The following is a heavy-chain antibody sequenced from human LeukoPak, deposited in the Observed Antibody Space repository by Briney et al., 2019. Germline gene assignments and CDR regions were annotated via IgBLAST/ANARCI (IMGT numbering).Heavy chain of an antibody. CDR2: IYHSGST. V-gene: IGHV4-30-2*01. Sequence: PSETLSLTCTVSGGSISSGGYYWSWIRQPPGKGLEWIGYIYHSGSTYYNPSLKSRVTISVDRSKNQFSLKLSSVTAADTAVYYCARDRGYCSSTSCSHWFAPWGQGTLVTVSS. D-gene: IGHD2-2*01. J-gene: IGHJ5*02. CDR1: GGSISSGGYY. CDR3: ARDRGYCSSTSCSHWFAP.